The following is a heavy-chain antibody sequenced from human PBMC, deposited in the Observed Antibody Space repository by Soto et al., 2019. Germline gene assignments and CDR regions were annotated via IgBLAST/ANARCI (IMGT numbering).Heavy chain of an antibody. J-gene: IGHJ5*02. D-gene: IGHD2-15*01. CDR1: GYTFTSYD. V-gene: IGHV1-8*01. CDR3: ARGQVSLGYCSGGSCYSTENWFDP. Sequence: QVQLVQSGAEVKKPGASVKVSCKASGYTFTSYDINWVRQATGQGLEWMGWMNPNSGNTGYAQKFQGRVTMTRNTSISTAYMELSSLRSEDTAVYYCARGQVSLGYCSGGSCYSTENWFDPWGQGTLVTVSS. CDR2: MNPNSGNT.